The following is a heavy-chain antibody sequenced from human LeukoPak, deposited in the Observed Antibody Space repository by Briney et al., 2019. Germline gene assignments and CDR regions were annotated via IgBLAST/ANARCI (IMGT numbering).Heavy chain of an antibody. CDR1: GGSISSYY. CDR2: IYTSGST. D-gene: IGHD2-2*01. V-gene: IGHV4-4*07. J-gene: IGHJ3*02. Sequence: PSETLSLTCTVSGGSISSYYWSWIRQPAGKGLGWIGRIYTSGSTNYNPSLKSRVTISVDTSKNQFSLKLSSVTAADTAVYYCARVPRIYCSSTSCYSREQNAFDIWGQGAMVTVSS. CDR3: ARVPRIYCSSTSCYSREQNAFDI.